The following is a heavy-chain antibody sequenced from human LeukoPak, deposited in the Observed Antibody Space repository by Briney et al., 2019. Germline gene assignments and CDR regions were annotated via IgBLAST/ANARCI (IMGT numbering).Heavy chain of an antibody. CDR1: GFTFSSYS. D-gene: IGHD2-21*01. V-gene: IGHV3-21*04. Sequence: GGSLRLSCAASGFTFSSYSMNWVRQAPGKGLEWVSSISSSSSYIYYADSVRGRFTISRDNSKNTLYLQMNSLRAEDAAVYFCAKAPVTSCRGAYCYPFDSWGQGTLVTASS. CDR2: ISSSSSYI. CDR3: AKAPVTSCRGAYCYPFDS. J-gene: IGHJ4*02.